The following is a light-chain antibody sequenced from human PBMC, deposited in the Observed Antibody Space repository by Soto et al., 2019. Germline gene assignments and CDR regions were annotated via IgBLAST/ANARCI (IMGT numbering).Light chain of an antibody. Sequence: QSVLTQPASVSGSPEQSITISCTGTSSDIGGYNYVSWYQHHPGKAPKLIIYDVTNRPSGVSNPFSGSKSGNTASLTISGLQPEDEADYYCSSYTTSNTRQIVFGTGTKVTVL. V-gene: IGLV2-14*03. CDR3: SSYTTSNTRQIV. CDR1: SSDIGGYNY. CDR2: DVT. J-gene: IGLJ1*01.